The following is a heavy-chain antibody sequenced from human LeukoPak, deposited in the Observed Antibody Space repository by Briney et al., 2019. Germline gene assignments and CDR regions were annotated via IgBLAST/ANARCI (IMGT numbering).Heavy chain of an antibody. CDR3: ARDPTPGPYGDYFDY. V-gene: IGHV5-51*01. D-gene: IGHD4-17*01. CDR1: GYSFTSYW. CDR2: IYPGDSDT. J-gene: IGHJ4*02. Sequence: GGSLKISCKGSGYSFTSYWIGWVRQMPGKGLEWMGIIYPGDSDTIYSPSFQGQVTISADKSISTAYLQWSSLKASDTAMYYCARDPTPGPYGDYFDYWGQGTLGTVSS.